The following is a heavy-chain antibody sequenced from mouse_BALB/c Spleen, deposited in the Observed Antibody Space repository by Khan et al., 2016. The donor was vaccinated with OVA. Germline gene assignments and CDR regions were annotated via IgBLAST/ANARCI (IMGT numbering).Heavy chain of an antibody. D-gene: IGHD2-1*01. CDR1: GYTLTDYG. J-gene: IGHJ3*01. CDR2: INTYTGEP. Sequence: QIQLVQSGPELKKPGETVKISCQASGYTLTDYGLNWVKQAPGKDLKWMGWINTYTGEPTFAAYFMGRFAFSLATSASTAYLQIINLKNEDTATSFYTKSQGNILFAYGGQGTLVTVSA. V-gene: IGHV9-3-1*01. CDR3: TKSQGNILFAY.